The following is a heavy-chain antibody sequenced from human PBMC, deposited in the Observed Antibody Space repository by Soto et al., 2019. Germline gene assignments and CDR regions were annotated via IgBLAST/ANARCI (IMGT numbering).Heavy chain of an antibody. CDR3: ARDWGLLRYFDWLMDY. D-gene: IGHD3-9*01. CDR2: ISAYNGNT. CDR1: GYTFTSYG. J-gene: IGHJ4*02. V-gene: IGHV1-18*01. Sequence: ASVKVSCKASGYTFTSYGISWVRQAPGQGLEWMGWISAYNGNTNYAQKLQGRVTMTTDTSTSTAYMELRSLRSDDTAVYYWARDWGLLRYFDWLMDYWGQGSLVTVSS.